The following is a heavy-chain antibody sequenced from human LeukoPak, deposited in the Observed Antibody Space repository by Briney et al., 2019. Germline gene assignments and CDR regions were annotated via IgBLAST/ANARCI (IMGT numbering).Heavy chain of an antibody. CDR3: MRGSREIGWFDP. J-gene: IGHJ5*02. CDR1: GGSISSYY. Sequence: SETLSLTCTVSGGSISSYYWSWIRQPPGKGLEWIGYIYYSGSTNYNPSLKSRVTISVDTSKNQFSLKLSSVTAADTAMYYCMRGSREIGWFDPWGQGTLVTVSS. D-gene: IGHD2-15*01. V-gene: IGHV4-59*01. CDR2: IYYSGST.